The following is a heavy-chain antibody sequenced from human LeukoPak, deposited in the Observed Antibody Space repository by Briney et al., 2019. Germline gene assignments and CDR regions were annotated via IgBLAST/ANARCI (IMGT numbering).Heavy chain of an antibody. CDR1: GYTFTSYY. J-gene: IGHJ4*02. D-gene: IGHD3-10*01. CDR2: INPSGGST. V-gene: IGHV1-46*01. CDR3: ARDLATMVRGVIIPADTDY. Sequence: GASVKVSCKASGYTFTSYYMHWVRQDPGQGLEWMGIINPSGGSTSYAQKFQGRVTMTRDTSTSTVYMELSSLRSEDTAVYYCARDLATMVRGVIIPADTDYWGQGTLVTVSS.